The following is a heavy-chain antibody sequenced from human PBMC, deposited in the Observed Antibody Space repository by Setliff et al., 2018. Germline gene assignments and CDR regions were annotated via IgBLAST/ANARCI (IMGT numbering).Heavy chain of an antibody. Sequence: ASVKVSCKTSGYTFTDYVITWVRQAPGQGLEWMGWVTIYNGNTKYAQNLQGRLTLTTDISTSTAYMELGSLTTDDTAVYYCARVESMVRGKNILRHFDYWGQGIQVTVSS. CDR2: VTIYNGNT. J-gene: IGHJ4*02. D-gene: IGHD3-10*01. CDR1: GYTFTDYV. CDR3: ARVESMVRGKNILRHFDY. V-gene: IGHV1-18*01.